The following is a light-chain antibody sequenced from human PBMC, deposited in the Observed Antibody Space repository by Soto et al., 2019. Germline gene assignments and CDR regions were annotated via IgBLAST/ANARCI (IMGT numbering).Light chain of an antibody. Sequence: DIQMTQSPSTLSASVGDRVTITCRASQSISSWLAWYQQKPGKAPKLLIYDASSLESGVPSRFSGSGSGTEFTLTIISLQPDDFATYYCQQYNSYLFGGGTKVEIK. J-gene: IGKJ4*01. CDR2: DAS. CDR1: QSISSW. V-gene: IGKV1-5*01. CDR3: QQYNSYL.